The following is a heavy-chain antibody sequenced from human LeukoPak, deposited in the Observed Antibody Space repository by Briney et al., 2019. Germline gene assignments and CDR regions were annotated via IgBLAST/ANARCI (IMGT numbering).Heavy chain of an antibody. D-gene: IGHD3-10*01. V-gene: IGHV4-34*01. CDR2: INHSGST. CDR1: GGSFSGYY. Sequence: SETLSLTYAVYGGSFSGYYWSWIRQPPGKGLEWIGEINHSGSTNYNPSLKSRVTISVDTSKNQFSLKLSSVTAADTAVYYCARGPTGSGSYYRGFDPWGQGTLVTVSS. CDR3: ARGPTGSGSYYRGFDP. J-gene: IGHJ5*02.